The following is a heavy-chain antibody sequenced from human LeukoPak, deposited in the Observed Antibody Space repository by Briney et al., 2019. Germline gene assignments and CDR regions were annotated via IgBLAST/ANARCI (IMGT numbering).Heavy chain of an antibody. J-gene: IGHJ4*02. D-gene: IGHD3-9*01. CDR2: IHSSGNI. Sequence: TETLSLACTVPGGSISGYYGGWVRQPAGKGLEWIGLIHSSGNINYNASLKSRRPMTVDSSKNQFTLRLSSMTAADTAVYYCARPSGDILPGYYGLWGQGTLVTVS. V-gene: IGHV4-4*07. CDR1: GGSISGYY. CDR3: ARPSGDILPGYYGL.